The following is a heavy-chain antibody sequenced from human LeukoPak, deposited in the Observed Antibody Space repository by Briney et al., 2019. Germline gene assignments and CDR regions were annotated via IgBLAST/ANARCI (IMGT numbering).Heavy chain of an antibody. D-gene: IGHD6-19*01. CDR3: ARGQARLAWFDP. Sequence: PSETLSLTCTVSGYSISSGYCWGWIRQPPGKGLEWIGSIYYSGSTYYNPSLKSRVTISVDTSKNQFSLKLRSVTAADTAVYYCARGQARLAWFDPWGQGTLVTVSS. J-gene: IGHJ5*02. V-gene: IGHV4-38-2*02. CDR2: IYYSGST. CDR1: GYSISSGYC.